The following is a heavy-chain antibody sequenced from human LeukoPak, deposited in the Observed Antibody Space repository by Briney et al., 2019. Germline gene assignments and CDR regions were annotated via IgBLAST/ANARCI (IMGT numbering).Heavy chain of an antibody. CDR3: ARDSPSTAPGDY. D-gene: IGHD2-2*01. J-gene: IGHJ4*02. CDR1: GFTFNSYW. CDR2: IKQDGSEK. V-gene: IGHV3-7*01. Sequence: GGSLRLPCAASGFTFNSYWMTWVRQAPGKGLEWVANIKQDGSEKYYADSVKGRFTISRDNSKNTLYLQMNSLRAEDTAVYYCARDSPSTAPGDYWGQGTLVTVSS.